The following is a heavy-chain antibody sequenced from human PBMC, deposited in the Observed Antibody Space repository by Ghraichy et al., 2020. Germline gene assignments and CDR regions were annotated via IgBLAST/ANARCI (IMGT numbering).Heavy chain of an antibody. Sequence: SETLSLTCTVSGGSISSSSYYWGWIRQPPGKGLEWIGSIYYSGSTYYNPSLKSRVTISVDTSKNQFSLKLSSVTAADTAVYYCARDSEIAVGYFDLWGRGTLVTVSS. V-gene: IGHV4-39*07. D-gene: IGHD2-21*01. CDR3: ARDSEIAVGYFDL. CDR2: IYYSGST. CDR1: GGSISSSSYY. J-gene: IGHJ2*01.